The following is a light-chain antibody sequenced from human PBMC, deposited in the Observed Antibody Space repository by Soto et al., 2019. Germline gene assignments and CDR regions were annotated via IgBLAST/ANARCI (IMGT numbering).Light chain of an antibody. Sequence: DFQMTQSPSSLSASVGDRVTITCQASQTISTYLNWYQQKPGKAPRLLIYDASSLLSGVPSRFSGSGSGTDFTLTIASLQPEDFSTYYCQQSDSTPYTFGQGTKVDIK. J-gene: IGKJ2*01. CDR2: DAS. V-gene: IGKV1-39*01. CDR3: QQSDSTPYT. CDR1: QTISTY.